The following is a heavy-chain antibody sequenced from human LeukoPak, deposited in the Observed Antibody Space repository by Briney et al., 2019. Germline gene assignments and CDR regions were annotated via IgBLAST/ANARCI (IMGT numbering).Heavy chain of an antibody. J-gene: IGHJ4*02. V-gene: IGHV4-59*08. CDR3: ARHFPSGYSYGVGFDY. CDR2: IYYSGST. D-gene: IGHD5-18*01. Sequence: SETLSLTCTVSGGSISSYYWSWIRQPPGKGLEWIGYIYYSGSTNYNPSLKSRVTISVDTSKNQFSLKLSSVTAADTAVYYCARHFPSGYSYGVGFDYWGQGTLVTVSS. CDR1: GGSISSYY.